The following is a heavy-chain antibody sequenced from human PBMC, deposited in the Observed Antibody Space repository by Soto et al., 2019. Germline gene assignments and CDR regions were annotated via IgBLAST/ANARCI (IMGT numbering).Heavy chain of an antibody. D-gene: IGHD3-16*01. J-gene: IGHJ6*02. CDR3: AKGILSATIGPYAMDV. V-gene: IGHV3-30*18. Sequence: QVQLVESGGGVVQHGASLRLSCEASGFAFSSYAMHWVRQAPGKGLEWVGVISYDGNYIYYADSVKGRFTISRDNSKNTLYVQVNSLRPEDTAVYYCAKGILSATIGPYAMDVWGQGTTVTVSS. CDR1: GFAFSSYA. CDR2: ISYDGNYI.